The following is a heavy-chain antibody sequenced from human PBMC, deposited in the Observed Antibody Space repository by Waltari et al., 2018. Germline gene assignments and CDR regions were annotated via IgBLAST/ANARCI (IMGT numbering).Heavy chain of an antibody. V-gene: IGHV3-7*01. Sequence: EVQLVESGGGLVQPGGSLRLSCAASGFTFGSYWLSWVRQAPGEGLGWVANIKQSGSEEYYVDSVKGRFIISRDNAKNSLYLQMDSLRAEDTGVYYCARVWSSGWFGDYWGQGTLVTVSS. CDR3: ARVWSSGWFGDY. J-gene: IGHJ4*02. CDR2: IKQSGSEE. D-gene: IGHD6-19*01. CDR1: GFTFGSYW.